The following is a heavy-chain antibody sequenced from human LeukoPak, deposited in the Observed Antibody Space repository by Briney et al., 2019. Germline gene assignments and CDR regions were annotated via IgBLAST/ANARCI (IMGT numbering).Heavy chain of an antibody. Sequence: SETLSLTCTVSGGSISSRSYYWGWVRQPPGKGLEWTGSIHYSGSTYYDASFKSRVTMSVDTSKNQFSLKLSSVTAADTAVYYCARGHFWSGYFRELTHWYFDLWGRGTLVTVSS. J-gene: IGHJ2*01. CDR3: ARGHFWSGYFRELTHWYFDL. D-gene: IGHD3-3*02. V-gene: IGHV4-39*01. CDR2: IHYSGST. CDR1: GGSISSRSYY.